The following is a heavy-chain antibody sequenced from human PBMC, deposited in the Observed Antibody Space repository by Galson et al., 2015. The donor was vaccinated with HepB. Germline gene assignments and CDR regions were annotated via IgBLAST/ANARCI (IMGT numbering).Heavy chain of an antibody. CDR2: IIPIFGTA. CDR3: AREAVMGPADNSYWYFDL. CDR1: GGTFSSYA. D-gene: IGHD1-20*01. Sequence: SVKVSCKASGGTFSSYAISWVRQAPGQGLEWMGGIIPIFGTANYAQKFQGRVTITADESTSTAYMELSSLRSEDTAVYYCAREAVMGPADNSYWYFDLWGRGTLVTVSS. J-gene: IGHJ2*01. V-gene: IGHV1-69*13.